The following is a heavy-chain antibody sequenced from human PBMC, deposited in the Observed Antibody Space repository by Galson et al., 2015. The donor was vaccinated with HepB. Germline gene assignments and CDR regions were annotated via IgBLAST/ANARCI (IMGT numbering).Heavy chain of an antibody. Sequence: SLRLSCAASGFTFSSYAMHWVRQAPGKGLEWVAVISYDGSNKYYADSVKGRFTISRDSAKNSLYLQMNSLRADDTAVYYCARDPSNGYFDLWGRGTLVTVSS. V-gene: IGHV3-30-3*01. J-gene: IGHJ2*01. CDR3: ARDPSNGYFDL. CDR2: ISYDGSNK. CDR1: GFTFSSYA. D-gene: IGHD2-15*01.